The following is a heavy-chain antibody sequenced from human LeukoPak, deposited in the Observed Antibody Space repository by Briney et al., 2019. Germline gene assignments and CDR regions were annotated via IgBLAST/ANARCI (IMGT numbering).Heavy chain of an antibody. CDR2: ISWNSGSI. Sequence: GRSLRLSCAASGFTFDDYAMHWVRQAPGKGLEWVSGISWNSGSIGYADSVKGRFTISRDNAKNSLYLQMNSLRAEDTALYYCARSLEWVVMIIDYWGQGTLVTVSS. D-gene: IGHD3-16*01. CDR3: ARSLEWVVMIIDY. J-gene: IGHJ4*02. V-gene: IGHV3-9*01. CDR1: GFTFDDYA.